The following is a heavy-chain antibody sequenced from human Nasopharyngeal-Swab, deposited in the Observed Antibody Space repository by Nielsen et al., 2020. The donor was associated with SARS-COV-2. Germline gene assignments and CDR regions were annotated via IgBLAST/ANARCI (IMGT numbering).Heavy chain of an antibody. J-gene: IGHJ3*02. Sequence: WIRQPPGKGLEWVSLISWDGGSTFYADSVKGRFTISRDNSKNSLYLQMNSLRAEDTALYYCAKEGAVRGEEADAFDIWGQGTMVTVSS. CDR3: AKEGAVRGEEADAFDI. V-gene: IGHV3-43D*04. CDR2: ISWDGGST. D-gene: IGHD3-10*01.